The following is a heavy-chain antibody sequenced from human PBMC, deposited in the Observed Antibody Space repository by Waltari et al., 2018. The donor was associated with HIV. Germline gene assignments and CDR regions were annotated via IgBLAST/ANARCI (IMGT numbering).Heavy chain of an antibody. J-gene: IGHJ4*02. V-gene: IGHV1-2*06. CDR2: LNPSSGKT. CDR3: ARDMGPFNN. CDR1: GYTITGYF. Sequence: VQLVQAGAEVKKPGAAVKVSCKASGYTITGYFLHWVRQAPGQGLKWMGRLNPSSGKTNYAQKFQGRVTMTSDTSINTAYMELSSLRSDDTAVYYCARDMGPFNNWGQGTLVTVSS. D-gene: IGHD3-16*01.